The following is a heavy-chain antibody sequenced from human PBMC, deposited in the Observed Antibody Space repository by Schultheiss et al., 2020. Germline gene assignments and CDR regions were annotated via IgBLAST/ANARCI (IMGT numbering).Heavy chain of an antibody. V-gene: IGHV3-74*01. CDR2: INSDGDGSRT. CDR3: ARGGYCSGGSCYWVPFDY. Sequence: GGSLRLSCAASGFTFSNAWMNWVRQAPGKGLVRVSRINSDGDGSRTTYVDSVKGRFTISRDNAKSTLYLQMNSLRAEDTAVYYCARGGYCSGGSCYWVPFDYWGQGTLVTGSS. J-gene: IGHJ4*02. D-gene: IGHD2-15*01. CDR1: GFTFSNAW.